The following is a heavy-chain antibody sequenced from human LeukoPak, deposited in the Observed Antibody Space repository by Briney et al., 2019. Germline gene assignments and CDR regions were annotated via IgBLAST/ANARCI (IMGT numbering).Heavy chain of an antibody. D-gene: IGHD3-10*01. J-gene: IGHJ6*04. V-gene: IGHV4-61*01. CDR2: IYYSGST. Sequence: PSETLSLTCTVSGGSFSSGSYYWSWIRQPPGKGLEWIGYIYYSGSTNYNPSLKSRVTISVDTSKNQFSLKLSSVTAADTAVYYCARTPIWFGERWYYYGMDVWGKGTTVTVSS. CDR1: GGSFSSGSYY. CDR3: ARTPIWFGERWYYYGMDV.